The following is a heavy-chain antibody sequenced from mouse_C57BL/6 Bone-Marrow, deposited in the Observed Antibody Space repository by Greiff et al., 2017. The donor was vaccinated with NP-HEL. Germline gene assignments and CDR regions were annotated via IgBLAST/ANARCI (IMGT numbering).Heavy chain of an antibody. CDR2: INPSSGYT. J-gene: IGHJ4*01. V-gene: IGHV1-4*01. CDR1: GYTFTSYT. Sequence: VKLMESGAELARPGASVKMSCKASGYTFTSYTMHWVKQRPGQGLEWIGYINPSSGYTKYNQKFKDKATLTADKSSSTAYMQLSSLTSEDSAVYYCARGEIYYGYDGYYAMDYWGQGTSVTVSS. D-gene: IGHD2-2*01. CDR3: ARGEIYYGYDGYYAMDY.